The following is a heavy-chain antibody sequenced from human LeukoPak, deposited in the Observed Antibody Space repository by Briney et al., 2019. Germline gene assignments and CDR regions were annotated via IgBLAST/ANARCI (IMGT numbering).Heavy chain of an antibody. CDR3: ARVLPDYYGSGSPNWFDP. Sequence: GASVKVSCKASGYTFTSHDINWVRQATGQGLEWMGWMNPNSGNTGYAQRFQGRVTMTRNTSISTAYMELSSLRSEDTAVYYCARVLPDYYGSGSPNWFDPWGQGTLVTVSS. CDR1: GYTFTSHD. V-gene: IGHV1-8*01. CDR2: MNPNSGNT. J-gene: IGHJ5*02. D-gene: IGHD3-10*01.